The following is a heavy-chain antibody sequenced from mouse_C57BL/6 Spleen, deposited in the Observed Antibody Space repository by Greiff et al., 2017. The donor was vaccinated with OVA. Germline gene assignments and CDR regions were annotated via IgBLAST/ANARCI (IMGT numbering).Heavy chain of an antibody. CDR3: ARPTADNYFDY. CDR1: GFTFSSYT. Sequence: EVQGVESGGGLVKPGGSLKLSCAASGFTFSSYTMSRVRQTPEKRLEWVATISGGGGNPYYPDSVKGRFTISRDNAKNTLYLQMSSLRSEDTALYYCARPTADNYFDYWGQGTTLTVSS. V-gene: IGHV5-9*01. CDR2: ISGGGGNP. J-gene: IGHJ2*01.